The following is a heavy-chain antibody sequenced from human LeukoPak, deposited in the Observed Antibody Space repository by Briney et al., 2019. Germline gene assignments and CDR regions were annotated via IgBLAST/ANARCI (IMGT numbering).Heavy chain of an antibody. J-gene: IGHJ3*02. CDR2: IKQDGSEK. CDR1: GFTFSSYW. D-gene: IGHD2-15*01. CDR3: ARALGAADAFDI. V-gene: IGHV3-7*01. Sequence: GGSLRLSRAASGFTFSSYWMSWVRQAPGKGVEWVANIKQDGSEKYYVDSVKGRFTISRDNAKNSLYLQMNSLRAEDTAVYYCARALGAADAFDIWGQGTMVTVSS.